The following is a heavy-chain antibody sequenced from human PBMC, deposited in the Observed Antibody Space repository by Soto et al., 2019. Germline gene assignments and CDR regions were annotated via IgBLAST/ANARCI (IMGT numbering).Heavy chain of an antibody. CDR3: ARDRAEDVDTAMVSVFDH. V-gene: IGHV4-30-4*01. CDR1: GGSISSGDYY. J-gene: IGHJ4*02. Sequence: SETLSLTCTLSGGSISSGDYYWCWIRQTPGKGLEWIGYIYYSGSTYYNPSLKSRVTISVDTSKNQFSLKLSSVTAADTAVYYCARDRAEDVDTAMVSVFDHWGQGTLVTVSS. CDR2: IYYSGST. D-gene: IGHD5-18*01.